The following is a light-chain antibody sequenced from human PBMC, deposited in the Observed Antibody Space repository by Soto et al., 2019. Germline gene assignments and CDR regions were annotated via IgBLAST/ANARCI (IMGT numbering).Light chain of an antibody. J-gene: IGLJ2*01. CDR2: GNN. CDR1: SSNIGAHYD. CDR3: QSYDSSLSASV. Sequence: QAVVTQPPSVSGAPGQRVTISCTGSSSNIGAHYDVHWYQQLPGTAPKLLIYGNNNRPSGVPDRFSGSKSGTSASLAITGLQAEDEADFYCQSYDSSLSASVFGGGTKVTVL. V-gene: IGLV1-40*01.